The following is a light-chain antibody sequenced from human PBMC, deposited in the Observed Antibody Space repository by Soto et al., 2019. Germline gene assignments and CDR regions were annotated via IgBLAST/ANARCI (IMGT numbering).Light chain of an antibody. V-gene: IGKV3-15*01. Sequence: EIVMTQSPATLSVSPGERATLSCRASQSVNRNLGWYQQKPGQAPRLLIHGASTRATGIPARFSGSGSGTEFTLTISSLLSEDFAVYYCQQYNNWPLYTFGQGTKLEIK. CDR3: QQYNNWPLYT. CDR1: QSVNRN. J-gene: IGKJ2*01. CDR2: GAS.